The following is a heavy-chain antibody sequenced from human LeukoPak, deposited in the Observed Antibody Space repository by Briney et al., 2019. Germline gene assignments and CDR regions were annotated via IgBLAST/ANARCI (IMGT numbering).Heavy chain of an antibody. V-gene: IGHV3-23*01. CDR1: GFTFSSYA. Sequence: GGSLRLSCAASGFTFSSYAMSWVRQAPGKGLEWVSAISGSGGSTYYADSVKGRFTISRDNSKNTLYLQMNSLRAEDTAVYYCAKDIEEYPQSTLDYWGQGTLVTVSS. CDR2: ISGSGGST. D-gene: IGHD2/OR15-2a*01. CDR3: AKDIEEYPQSTLDY. J-gene: IGHJ4*02.